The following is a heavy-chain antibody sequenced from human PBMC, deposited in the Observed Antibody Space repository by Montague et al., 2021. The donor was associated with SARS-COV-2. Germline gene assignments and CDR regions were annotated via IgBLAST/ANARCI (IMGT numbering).Heavy chain of an antibody. J-gene: IGHJ2*01. CDR2: INHSGSI. CDR1: SGSFSDYY. V-gene: IGHV4-34*01. Sequence: SETLSLTCAVYSGSFSDYYWTWIRQPPGKGLEWIGEINHSGSINYNPSLKSRVSISVDTSKNQFSLKLTSVTAADTAVYYCAGGAPTITMIVVVFTGAGWYFDLWGRGTLVTVSS. D-gene: IGHD3-22*01. CDR3: AGGAPTITMIVVVFTGAGWYFDL.